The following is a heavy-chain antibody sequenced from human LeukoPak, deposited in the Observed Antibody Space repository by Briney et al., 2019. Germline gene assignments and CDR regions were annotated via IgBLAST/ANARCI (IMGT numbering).Heavy chain of an antibody. CDR3: ARSRLVVVPVYYYYMDV. V-gene: IGHV4-59*01. CDR2: IYYSGST. J-gene: IGHJ6*03. D-gene: IGHD2-2*01. CDR1: GGSISSYY. Sequence: SETLSLACTVSGGSISSYYWSWIRQPPGKGLEWIGYIYYSGSTNYNPSLKSRVNISVDTSKNQFSLKLSSVTAADTAVYYCARSRLVVVPVYYYYMDVWGKGTTVTISS.